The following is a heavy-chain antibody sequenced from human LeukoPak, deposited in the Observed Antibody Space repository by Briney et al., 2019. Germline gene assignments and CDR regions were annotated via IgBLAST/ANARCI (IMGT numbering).Heavy chain of an antibody. D-gene: IGHD3-3*01. CDR1: GFTFSSYG. CDR2: ISYDGSNK. CDR3: ATVDDFWSGPFDY. V-gene: IGHV3-30*03. Sequence: PGGSLRLSCAASGFTFSSYGMHWVRQAPGKGLEWVAVISYDGSNKYYADSVKGRFTISRDNSKNTLYLQMNSLRAEDTAVYYCATVDDFWSGPFDYWGQGTLVTVSS. J-gene: IGHJ4*02.